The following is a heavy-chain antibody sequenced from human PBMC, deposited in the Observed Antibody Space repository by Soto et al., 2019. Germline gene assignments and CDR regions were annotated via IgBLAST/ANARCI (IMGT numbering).Heavy chain of an antibody. CDR2: IYYSGST. D-gene: IGHD1-26*01. CDR3: ARDRAYSGSYYPYYYYGMDV. J-gene: IGHJ6*02. CDR1: GGSISSGGYY. Sequence: PSETLSLTCTVSGGSISSGGYYWSWIRQHPGKGLEWIGYIYYSGSTYYNPSLKSRVTISVDTSKNQFSLKLSSVTAADTAVYYCARDRAYSGSYYPYYYYGMDVWGQGTTVTVSS. V-gene: IGHV4-31*03.